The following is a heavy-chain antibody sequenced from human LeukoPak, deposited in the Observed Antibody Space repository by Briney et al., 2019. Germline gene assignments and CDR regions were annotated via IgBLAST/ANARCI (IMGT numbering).Heavy chain of an antibody. D-gene: IGHD5-24*01. CDR3: GVAITGGN. V-gene: IGHV3-49*04. J-gene: IGHJ4*02. Sequence: GALRLSCTASGFTFGDYGMSWVRQAPERGREGVGFIRSKKKGGATEYAASVKGRFTISRDDAKSIAYLHMNSLKSEDTAVYYWGVAITGGNWGEGTLVTVPS. CDR1: GFTFGDYG. CDR2: IRSKKKGGAT.